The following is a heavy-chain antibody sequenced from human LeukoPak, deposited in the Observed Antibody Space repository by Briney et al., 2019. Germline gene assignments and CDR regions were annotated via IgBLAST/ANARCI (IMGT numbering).Heavy chain of an antibody. CDR1: GFTFSTYG. D-gene: IGHD5-12*01. CDR3: ARGFDSGYDFGY. V-gene: IGHV3-33*01. CDR2: IWYDGSNK. J-gene: IGHJ4*02. Sequence: RSLRLSCAASGFTFSTYGMHWVRQAPGKGLEWVAVIWYDGSNKYYIDSVRGRFTISRDNSRNTLYLQMNSLRAEDTAVYYCARGFDSGYDFGYWGQGTLVTVSS.